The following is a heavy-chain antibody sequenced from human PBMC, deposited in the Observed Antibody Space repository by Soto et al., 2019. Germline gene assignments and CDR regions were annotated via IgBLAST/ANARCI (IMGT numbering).Heavy chain of an antibody. CDR2: ISYDGSNK. CDR3: ARDSVDTTLVRFDY. J-gene: IGHJ4*02. V-gene: IGHV3-30*03. Sequence: LRLSCAASGFTFSSCDMHWVRQAPGKGLEWVAVISYDGSNKYYTDSVKGRFTISRDNSKNTLFLQMNSLRAEDTAVFYCARDSVDTTLVRFDYWGQGTLVTVSS. D-gene: IGHD5-18*01. CDR1: GFTFSSCD.